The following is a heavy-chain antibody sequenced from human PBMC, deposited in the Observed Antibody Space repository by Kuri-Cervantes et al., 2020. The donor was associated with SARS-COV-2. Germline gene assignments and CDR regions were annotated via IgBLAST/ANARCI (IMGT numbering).Heavy chain of an antibody. D-gene: IGHD6-13*01. V-gene: IGHV3-11*01. CDR2: ISSSGSTI. Sequence: GESLKISCAASGFTFSDYYMSWIRQAPGKGLEWVSYISSSGSTIYYADSVKGRFTISRDNAKNPLYLQMNSLRAEDMALYYYAKGIAAAGVGAFDIWGQGTMVTVSS. CDR3: AKGIAAAGVGAFDI. J-gene: IGHJ3*02. CDR1: GFTFSDYY.